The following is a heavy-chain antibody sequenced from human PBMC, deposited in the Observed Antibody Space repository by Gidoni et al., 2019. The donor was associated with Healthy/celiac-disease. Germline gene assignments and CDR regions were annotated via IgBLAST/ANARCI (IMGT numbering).Heavy chain of an antibody. D-gene: IGHD3-10*01. CDR3: ARGGTMVRGVIITPVYYFDY. J-gene: IGHJ4*02. CDR1: AGSISSSRYF. V-gene: IGHV4-39*07. CDR2: IYYSGST. Sequence: QLQLQESGPGLVKPSEILSPTCTVPAGSISSSRYFLGWTPQPPGKGLEWIGSIYYSGSTYYNPSLKSRVTRSVDTSKNQFSLKLSSVTAADTAVYYCARGGTMVRGVIITPVYYFDYWGQGTLVTVSS.